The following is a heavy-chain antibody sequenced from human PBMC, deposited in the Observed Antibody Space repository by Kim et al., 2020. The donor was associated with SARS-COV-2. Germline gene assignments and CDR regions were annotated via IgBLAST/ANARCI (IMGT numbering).Heavy chain of an antibody. D-gene: IGHD5-12*01. CDR3: ARVGRRDGYNFDY. Sequence: SETLSLTCTVSGGSISSGGYYWSWIRQHPGKGLEWIGYIYYSGSTYYNPSLKSRVTISVDTSKNQFSLKLSSVTAADTAVYYCARVGRRDGYNFDYWGQGTLVTVSS. V-gene: IGHV4-31*03. J-gene: IGHJ4*02. CDR1: GGSISSGGYY. CDR2: IYYSGST.